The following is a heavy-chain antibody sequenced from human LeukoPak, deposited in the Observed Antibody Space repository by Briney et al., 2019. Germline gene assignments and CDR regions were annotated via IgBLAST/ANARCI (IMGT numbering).Heavy chain of an antibody. V-gene: IGHV4-39*07. CDR2: IYYSGST. D-gene: IGHD1-26*01. CDR3: ARVERSRVGWFDP. CDR1: GGSISSSTYY. Sequence: KPSETLSLTCTASGGSISSSTYYWGWIRQPPGKGLEWIGSIYYSGSTYYNPSLKSRVTISVDTSKNQFSLKLSSVTATDTAVYYCARVERSRVGWFDPWGQGTLVTVSS. J-gene: IGHJ5*02.